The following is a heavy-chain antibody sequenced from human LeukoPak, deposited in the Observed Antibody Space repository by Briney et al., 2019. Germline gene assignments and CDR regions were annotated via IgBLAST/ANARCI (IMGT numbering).Heavy chain of an antibody. CDR1: GAFTSRSY. Sequence: SETLSLTCSVSGAFTSRSYWSWVRQPLGQGLEWIGNIFYSGKSKYNPSLTSRISMSVDTSKTQFSLELTSVTAADTAVYYCTRIDPLGFFDQWGPGTLVTVSS. CDR2: IFYSGKS. V-gene: IGHV4-59*08. J-gene: IGHJ4*02. CDR3: TRIDPLGFFDQ. D-gene: IGHD6-25*01.